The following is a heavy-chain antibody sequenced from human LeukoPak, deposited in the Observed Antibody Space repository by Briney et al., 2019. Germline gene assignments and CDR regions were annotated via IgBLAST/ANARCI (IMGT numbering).Heavy chain of an antibody. Sequence: PGGSLRLSCAASGFTFSRYAMHWVRQAPGKGLESVSAVSSNWGSTYYATSVKGRFTISRDNSKNTLYLQMGSLRAEDLAVYYCAKETVVVVAATPDAFDIWGQGTMVTVSS. CDR2: VSSNWGST. CDR1: GFTFSRYA. CDR3: AKETVVVVAATPDAFDI. J-gene: IGHJ3*02. D-gene: IGHD2-15*01. V-gene: IGHV3-64*01.